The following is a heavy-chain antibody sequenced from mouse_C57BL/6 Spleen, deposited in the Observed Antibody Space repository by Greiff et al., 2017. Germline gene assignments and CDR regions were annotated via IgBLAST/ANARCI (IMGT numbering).Heavy chain of an antibody. Sequence: EVQLQQSGPELVKPGASVKMSCKASGYTFTDYNMHWVKQSHGKSLEWIGYINPNNGGTSYNQKFKGKATLTVNKSSSTAYMELRSLTSEESAVYYCARGLRPWYFDVWGTGTTVTVSS. J-gene: IGHJ1*03. CDR1: GYTFTDYN. CDR3: ARGLRPWYFDV. V-gene: IGHV1-22*01. D-gene: IGHD1-2*01. CDR2: INPNNGGT.